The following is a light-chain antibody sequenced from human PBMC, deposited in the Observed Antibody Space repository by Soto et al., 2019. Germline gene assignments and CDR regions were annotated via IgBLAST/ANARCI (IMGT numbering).Light chain of an antibody. CDR1: QGIGTS. V-gene: IGKV1-27*01. CDR2: GAS. Sequence: DIQMTQSPSSLSAYVGDRVTITCRASQGIGTSLVWYQQKPGKAPRLLIHGASTLQSGVPSQFSGSGSGTDFTLIISSLQPEDVATYYCQKYNAAPLSFGGGTKVQIK. CDR3: QKYNAAPLS. J-gene: IGKJ4*01.